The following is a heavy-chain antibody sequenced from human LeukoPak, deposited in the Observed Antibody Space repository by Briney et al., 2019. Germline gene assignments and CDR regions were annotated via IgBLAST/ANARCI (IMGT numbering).Heavy chain of an antibody. CDR1: GGSISSYY. V-gene: IGHV4-59*13. J-gene: IGHJ4*02. CDR2: IYYSGNT. D-gene: IGHD6-19*01. Sequence: SETLSLTCTVSGGSISSYYWSWIRQPPGKGLEWIGYIYYSGNTNYNPSLESRVTISIDTSKNQFSLKLSSVTAADTAVYYCARESGWYGGAGYWGQGTLVTVSS. CDR3: ARESGWYGGAGY.